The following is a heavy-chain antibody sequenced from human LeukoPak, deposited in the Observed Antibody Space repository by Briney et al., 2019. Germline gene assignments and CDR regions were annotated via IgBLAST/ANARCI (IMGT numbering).Heavy chain of an antibody. CDR1: GFTFSSYG. V-gene: IGHV3-33*08. D-gene: IGHD1-20*01. J-gene: IGHJ5*02. CDR3: ARRRITGSGGWFDP. Sequence: PGGSLRLSCAASGFTFSSYGMHWVRQAPGKGLEWVAFIRYDGSNKYYADSVKGRFTISRDNAKNSLYLQMNSLRDEDTAVYYCARRRITGSGGWFDPWGQGTLVTISS. CDR2: IRYDGSNK.